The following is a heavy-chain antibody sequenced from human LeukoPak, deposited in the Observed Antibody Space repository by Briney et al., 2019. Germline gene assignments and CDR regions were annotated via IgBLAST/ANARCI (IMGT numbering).Heavy chain of an antibody. CDR1: GGSISSSSYY. Sequence: SETLSLTCTVSGGSISSSSYYWGWIRQPPGKGLEWIGSIHYSGSTYYNPSLKSRVTISVDTSKNQFSLKLSSVTAADTAVYYCARGYSNWYFDYWGQGTLVTVSS. J-gene: IGHJ4*02. CDR2: IHYSGST. V-gene: IGHV4-39*07. CDR3: ARGYSNWYFDY. D-gene: IGHD4-11*01.